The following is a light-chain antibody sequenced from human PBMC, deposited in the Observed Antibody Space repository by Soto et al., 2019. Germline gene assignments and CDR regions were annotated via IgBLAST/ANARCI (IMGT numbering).Light chain of an antibody. V-gene: IGKV2D-29*02. CDR1: HSLLHITGETF. J-gene: IGKJ5*01. CDR3: MQSTQLPPT. CDR2: EVS. Sequence: FVMTQSPLSLPVTPGEPASISCKSSHSLLHITGETFLFWYLQKPGQSPQLLIYEVSTRVSGVPDRFSGSGSGTDFTLEISRVETDDVGIYYCMQSTQLPPTFGQGTRLEIK.